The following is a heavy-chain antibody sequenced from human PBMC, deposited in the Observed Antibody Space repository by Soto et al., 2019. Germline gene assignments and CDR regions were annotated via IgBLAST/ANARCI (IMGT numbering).Heavy chain of an antibody. V-gene: IGHV3-53*01. D-gene: IGHD6-6*01. Sequence: PGGSLRLSCAASGFTVSSNYMSWVRQAQGKGLEWLSVIYSGGSTYYADSVKGRFTISRDNSKNTTYLQMNCLRAEDTAVYYCARELVGYHYLGYWGQGTLVTVSS. CDR2: IYSGGST. CDR3: ARELVGYHYLGY. CDR1: GFTVSSNY. J-gene: IGHJ4*02.